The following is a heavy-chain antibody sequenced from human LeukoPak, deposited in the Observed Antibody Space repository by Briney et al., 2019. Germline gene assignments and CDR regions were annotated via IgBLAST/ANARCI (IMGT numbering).Heavy chain of an antibody. V-gene: IGHV1-69*06. CDR2: IIPIFDST. D-gene: IGHD5-24*01. Sequence: SVKVSCKTSGGTFSSYAINWVRQAPGQGLEWLGGIIPIFDSTTYAHKFQGRVTITADKSTSTAYLELSSLRSEDTAVYYCARGAGYNYPYYFDYWGQGTLVTVSS. J-gene: IGHJ4*02. CDR3: ARGAGYNYPYYFDY. CDR1: GGTFSSYA.